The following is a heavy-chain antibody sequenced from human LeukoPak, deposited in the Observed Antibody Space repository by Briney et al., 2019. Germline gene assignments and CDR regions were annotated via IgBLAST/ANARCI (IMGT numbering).Heavy chain of an antibody. CDR1: GFTFSSYA. V-gene: IGHV3-30-3*01. CDR2: ISYDGSNK. D-gene: IGHD3-22*01. J-gene: IGHJ4*02. Sequence: GRSLRLSCAASGFTFSSYAMHWVRQAPGKGLEWVAVISYDGSNKYCADSVKGRFTISRDNSKNTLYLQMNSLRAEVTAVYYCARETPNYDSSGYDYWGQGTLVTVSS. CDR3: ARETPNYDSSGYDY.